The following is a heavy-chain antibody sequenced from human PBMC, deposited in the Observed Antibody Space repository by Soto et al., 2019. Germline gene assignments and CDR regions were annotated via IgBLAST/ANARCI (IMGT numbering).Heavy chain of an antibody. CDR2: IYYSAST. CDR1: GGSINSGDYH. Sequence: QVQLQESGPGLVKPSQTLSLTCTVSGGSINSGDYHWTWIRQFPGQGLEGIGGIYYSASTYYNPALVSRITISLDTSKNQFSLKLTSVTAADTAVYYCARDSRTPSGGMDVWGQGTTVTVSS. CDR3: ARDSRTPSGGMDV. J-gene: IGHJ6*02. V-gene: IGHV4-30-4*01.